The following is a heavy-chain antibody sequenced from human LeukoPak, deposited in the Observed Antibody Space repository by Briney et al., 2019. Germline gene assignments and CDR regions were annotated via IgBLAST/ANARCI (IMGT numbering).Heavy chain of an antibody. CDR1: GFTFSSYA. V-gene: IGHV3-30*04. J-gene: IGHJ4*02. D-gene: IGHD2-15*01. Sequence: GGSLRLSCAASGFTFSSYAMHWVRQAPGKGLEWVAVIPYDGSNKYYADSVKGRFTISRDNSKNTLYLQMNSLRAEDTAVYYCARDRQLLRGFDYWGQGTLVTVSS. CDR2: IPYDGSNK. CDR3: ARDRQLLRGFDY.